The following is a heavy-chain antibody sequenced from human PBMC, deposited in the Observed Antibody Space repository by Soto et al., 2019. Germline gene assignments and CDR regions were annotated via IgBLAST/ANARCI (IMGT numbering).Heavy chain of an antibody. CDR2: IIGSGGTT. V-gene: IGHV3-23*01. D-gene: IGHD6-13*01. CDR1: GFTFSNYA. J-gene: IGHJ4*02. Sequence: EVQLLESGGGLVQPGGSLRLSCAASGFTFSNYAMTWVRQAPGKGLEWVSAIIGSGGTTYYAGSVKGRFTISRDNSNNTLYLQMNSLRAEDTSVYYCAKFTAAAGTWVDYWGQGTLVTVSS. CDR3: AKFTAAAGTWVDY.